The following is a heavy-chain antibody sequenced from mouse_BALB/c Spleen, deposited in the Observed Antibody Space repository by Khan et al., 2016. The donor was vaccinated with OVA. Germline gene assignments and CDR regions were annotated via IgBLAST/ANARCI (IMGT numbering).Heavy chain of an antibody. CDR2: IWSDGNT. D-gene: IGHD2-10*01. Sequence: QMQREEAGPGLAAPSQSLSITCTISGFSLTNYGVHWVRQPPGKGLEWLVVIWSDGNTNYNSALKSRLTITKDNSQSQVFLKINSLQTDDTAIYFCARQPYYHYNIMDYWGQGTSVTVSS. CDR3: ARQPYYHYNIMDY. CDR1: GFSLTNYG. J-gene: IGHJ4*01. V-gene: IGHV2-6-1*01.